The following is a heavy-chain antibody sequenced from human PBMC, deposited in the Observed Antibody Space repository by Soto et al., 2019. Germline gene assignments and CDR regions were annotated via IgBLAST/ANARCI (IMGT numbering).Heavy chain of an antibody. CDR1: GYTFTGYY. CDR3: ARAGVVVPAAIEYYYYGMDV. CDR2: INPNSGGT. D-gene: IGHD2-2*01. J-gene: IGHJ6*02. Sequence: RASVKVSCKASGYTFTGYYMHWVRQAPGQGLEWMGWINPNSGGTNYAQKFQGWVTMTRDTSISTAYMELSRLRSDDTAVYYCARAGVVVPAAIEYYYYGMDVWGQGTTVTVSS. V-gene: IGHV1-2*04.